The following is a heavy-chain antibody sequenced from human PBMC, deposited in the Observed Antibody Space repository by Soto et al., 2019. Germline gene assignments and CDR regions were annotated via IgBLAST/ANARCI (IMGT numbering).Heavy chain of an antibody. CDR1: GGSISSYY. D-gene: IGHD6-13*01. CDR3: ARDYPSAAVPYSSSLFFDY. CDR2: IYTSGST. J-gene: IGHJ4*02. Sequence: SETLSLTCTVSGGSISSYYWSWIRQPAGKGLEWIGRIYTSGSTNYNPSLKSRVTMSVDTSKNQFSLKLSSVTAADTAVYYCARDYPSAAVPYSSSLFFDYWGQGTLVTVSS. V-gene: IGHV4-4*07.